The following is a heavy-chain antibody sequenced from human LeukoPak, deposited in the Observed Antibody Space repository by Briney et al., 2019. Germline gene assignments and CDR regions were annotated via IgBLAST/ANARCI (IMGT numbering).Heavy chain of an antibody. J-gene: IGHJ3*02. CDR3: ARPAYSSFRDAAFDI. Sequence: GGSLRLSCAASGFTFSSYGMHWVRQAPGKGLEWVAVIWYDGRNKYYADSVKGRFPISRDNSKNTLYLQMNSLRAEDTAVYYCARPAYSSFRDAAFDIWGQGTMVTVSS. D-gene: IGHD6-6*01. V-gene: IGHV3-33*01. CDR2: IWYDGRNK. CDR1: GFTFSSYG.